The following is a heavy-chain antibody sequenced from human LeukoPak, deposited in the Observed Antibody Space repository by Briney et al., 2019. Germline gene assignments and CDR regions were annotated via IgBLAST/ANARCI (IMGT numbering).Heavy chain of an antibody. Sequence: GGSLRLSCAASGFTFSSYEMNWVRQAPGKGLEWVSYISSSCSTIYYADSVKGRFTISRDNAKNSLYLQMNSLRAEDTAVYYCARVAYDYGSGSPYYYGMDVWGQGTTVTASS. D-gene: IGHD3-10*01. CDR2: ISSSCSTI. J-gene: IGHJ6*02. CDR3: ARVAYDYGSGSPYYYGMDV. CDR1: GFTFSSYE. V-gene: IGHV3-48*03.